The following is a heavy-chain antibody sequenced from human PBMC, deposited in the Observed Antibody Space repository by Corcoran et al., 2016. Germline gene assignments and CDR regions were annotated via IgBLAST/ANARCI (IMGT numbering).Heavy chain of an antibody. Sequence: QVQLQESGPGLVKPSETLSLTCTVSGYSISSGYYWGWIRQPPGKGLEWIGSIYHSGSTYYNPSLKSRVTISVDTSKNQFSLKLSSVTAADTAVYYCARDKRRDDFWSGYPPSNWFDPWGQGTLATVSS. CDR3: ARDKRRDDFWSGYPPSNWFDP. V-gene: IGHV4-38-2*02. J-gene: IGHJ5*02. CDR2: IYHSGST. CDR1: GYSISSGYY. D-gene: IGHD3-3*01.